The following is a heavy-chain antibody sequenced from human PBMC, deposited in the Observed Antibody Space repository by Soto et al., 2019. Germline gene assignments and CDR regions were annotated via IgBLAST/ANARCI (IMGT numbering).Heavy chain of an antibody. J-gene: IGHJ6*02. CDR3: ARSTYYYGSGGMDV. Sequence: TLSLTCAVAGGSISSGGYSWSWIRQPPVKGLEWIGYIYHSGSTYYNPSLKSRVTISVDRSKNQFSLKLSSVAAADTAVYYCARSTYYYGSGGMDVWGQGTTVTVSS. D-gene: IGHD3-10*01. CDR2: IYHSGST. V-gene: IGHV4-30-2*01. CDR1: GGSISSGGYS.